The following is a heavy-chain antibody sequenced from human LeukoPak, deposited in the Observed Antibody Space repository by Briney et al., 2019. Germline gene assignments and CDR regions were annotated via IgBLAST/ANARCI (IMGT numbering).Heavy chain of an antibody. CDR2: IYYSGST. D-gene: IGHD6-13*01. Sequence: TSETLSLACTVSGGSLSSSSYYWGWIRQPQGTGLEWIGSIYYSGSTYYNPSLKNRVTISVDTSKNQFSLKLSSVTAADTAVYYCTRRQYSSSPFDPWGQGTLVTVSS. V-gene: IGHV4-39*01. CDR3: TRRQYSSSPFDP. CDR1: GGSLSSSSYY. J-gene: IGHJ5*02.